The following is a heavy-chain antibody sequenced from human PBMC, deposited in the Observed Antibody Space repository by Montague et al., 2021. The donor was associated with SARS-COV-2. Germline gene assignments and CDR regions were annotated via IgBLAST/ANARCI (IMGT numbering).Heavy chain of an antibody. V-gene: IGHV4-59*01. J-gene: IGHJ2*01. D-gene: IGHD5-18*01. CDR3: AREYRIELWQTNWYFGL. CDR1: GGSISGYY. CDR2: IYHSGNT. Sequence: ETLSLTCTVSGGSISGYYWSWIRQPPGKGLEWIGYIYHSGNTKYNPSLKSRVSISADTSRNQFSLRLSSVTAADTAVYYCAREYRIELWQTNWYFGLWGRGTLVTVSS.